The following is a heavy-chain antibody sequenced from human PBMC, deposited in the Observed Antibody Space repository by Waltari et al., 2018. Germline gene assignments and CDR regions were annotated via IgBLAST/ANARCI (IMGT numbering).Heavy chain of an antibody. CDR2: IYYSGST. CDR1: GGSISSGGYY. D-gene: IGHD2-21*01. V-gene: IGHV4-31*03. CDR3: ARGGSSGIVACDI. J-gene: IGHJ3*02. Sequence: QVQLQQSGPGLVKPSQTLSLTCTVSGGSISSGGYYWSWIRQHPGKGLEWIGYIYYSGSTYNNPSLKSRVTISVDTSKNQFSLKLSSVTAADTAVYYCARGGSSGIVACDIWGQGTMVTVSS.